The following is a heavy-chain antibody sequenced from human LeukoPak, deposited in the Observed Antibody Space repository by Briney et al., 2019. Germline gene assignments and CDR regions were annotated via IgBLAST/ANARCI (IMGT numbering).Heavy chain of an antibody. CDR2: IGTASDT. CDR3: ARGPPRGKYYYMDV. V-gene: IGHV3-13*01. D-gene: IGHD1-1*01. Sequence: GGSLKLSCAASGLTLSSFDMHWVRQPTGQGLEWVSTIGTASDTYYPGSVEGRFTLSRDNAKNSLYLQMNSLTAGDTAVYYCARGPPRGKYYYMDVWGKGTTVTVSS. CDR1: GLTLSSFD. J-gene: IGHJ6*03.